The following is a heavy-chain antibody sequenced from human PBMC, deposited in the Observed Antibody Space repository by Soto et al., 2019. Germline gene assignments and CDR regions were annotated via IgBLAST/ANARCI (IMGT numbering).Heavy chain of an antibody. CDR2: IIPILGIA. D-gene: IGHD3-22*01. J-gene: IGHJ6*02. Sequence: GASVKVSCKASGGTFSSYTISWVRQAPGQGLEWMGRIIPILGIANYAQKFQGRVTITADKSTTTAYMELRSLRSDDTAVYYCARDSSKEWPPWLYGMDVWGQGTTVTVSS. CDR1: GGTFSSYT. V-gene: IGHV1-69*04. CDR3: ARDSSKEWPPWLYGMDV.